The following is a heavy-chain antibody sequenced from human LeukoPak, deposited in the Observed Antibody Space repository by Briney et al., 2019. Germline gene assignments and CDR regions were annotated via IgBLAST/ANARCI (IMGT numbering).Heavy chain of an antibody. D-gene: IGHD6-6*01. Sequence: GGSLRLSCAVSGFTVSNDYMSWVRQAPGKGLEWVSVIYGGGATYFADSVRGRFTISRDNFENTLFLQMDNLRAEDTAVYYCTRLLPSSHHFFDSWGQGTLVAVSS. CDR3: TRLLPSSHHFFDS. V-gene: IGHV3-53*01. J-gene: IGHJ4*02. CDR1: GFTVSNDY. CDR2: IYGGGAT.